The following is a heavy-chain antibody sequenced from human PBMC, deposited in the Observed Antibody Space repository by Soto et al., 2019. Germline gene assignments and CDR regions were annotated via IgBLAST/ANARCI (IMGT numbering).Heavy chain of an antibody. Sequence: GGSLRLSCAASGFTFSSYAMSWVRQAPGKGLEWVSAISGSGGSTYYADSVKGRFTISRDNSKNRLYLQMNSLRAEDTAVYYCAKDEVIANYYGMDVWGQGTTVTVSS. CDR2: ISGSGGST. CDR1: GFTFSSYA. V-gene: IGHV3-23*01. D-gene: IGHD3-16*02. CDR3: AKDEVIANYYGMDV. J-gene: IGHJ6*02.